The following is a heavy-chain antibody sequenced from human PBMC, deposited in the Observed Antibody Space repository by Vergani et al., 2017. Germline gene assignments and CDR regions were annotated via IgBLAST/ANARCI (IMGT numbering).Heavy chain of an antibody. Sequence: EVQLVESGGGLVKPGGSLRLSCAASGFTFSSYSMNWVRQAPGKGLEWVSSISSSSSYIYYEDSVKGRFTISRDNAKNSLYLQMNSLRAEDTAVYYCARDRVVITTFDGMDVWGQGTTVTVSS. D-gene: IGHD3-22*01. J-gene: IGHJ6*02. CDR2: ISSSSSYI. CDR1: GFTFSSYS. V-gene: IGHV3-21*01. CDR3: ARDRVVITTFDGMDV.